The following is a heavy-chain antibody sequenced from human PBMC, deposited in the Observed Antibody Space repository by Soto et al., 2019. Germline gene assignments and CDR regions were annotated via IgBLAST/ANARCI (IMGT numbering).Heavy chain of an antibody. V-gene: IGHV1-69*02. CDR3: ARGVDTAMSDDAFDI. CDR1: GGTFSSYT. J-gene: IGHJ3*02. CDR2: IIPILPIA. D-gene: IGHD5-18*01. Sequence: SVKVSCKASGGTFSSYTISWVRQAPGQGLEWMGRIIPILPIASYAQKFQGRVTITADKSTSTAYMELSSLRSEDTALYYCARGVDTAMSDDAFDIWGQGTMVTVS.